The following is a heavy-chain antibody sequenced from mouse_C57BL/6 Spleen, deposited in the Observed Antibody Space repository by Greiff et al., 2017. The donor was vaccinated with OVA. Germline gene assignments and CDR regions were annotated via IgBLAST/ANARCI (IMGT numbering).Heavy chain of an antibody. D-gene: IGHD2-5*01. CDR1: GYTFTSYW. V-gene: IGHV1-64*01. Sequence: QVQLQQPGAELVKPGASVKLSCKASGYTFTSYWMHWVKQRPGQGLEWIGMIHPNSGSTNYNEKFKSKATLTVDKSSSTAYMQLSSLTSEDSAVYYCAEYSNYDGYYFDYWGQGTTLTVSS. CDR2: IHPNSGST. J-gene: IGHJ2*01. CDR3: AEYSNYDGYYFDY.